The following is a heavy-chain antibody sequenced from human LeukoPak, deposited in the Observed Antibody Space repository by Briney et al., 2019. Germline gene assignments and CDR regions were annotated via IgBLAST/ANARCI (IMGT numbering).Heavy chain of an antibody. CDR3: ARGQVGATSWFDP. J-gene: IGHJ5*02. CDR1: GYTFTSYY. D-gene: IGHD1-26*01. Sequence: ASVKDSCKASGYTFTSYYMHWVRQAPGQGLEWMGIINPSGGSTSYAQKFQGRVTMTRDMSTSTVYMELSSLRSEDTAVYYCARGQVGATSWFDPWGQGTLVTVSS. CDR2: INPSGGST. V-gene: IGHV1-46*01.